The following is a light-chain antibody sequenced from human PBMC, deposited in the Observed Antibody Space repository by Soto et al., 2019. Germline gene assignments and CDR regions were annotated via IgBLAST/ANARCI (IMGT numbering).Light chain of an antibody. CDR3: CSYAGSYTHV. CDR1: SSDVGTYTY. Sequence: QSALTQTRSVSGSPGQSVTISCTGTSSDVGTYTYVSWYQQHPGKAPKLIIYDVIKRPSGVPDRFSGSQSGNTASLTISGLQAEDEADYYCCSYAGSYTHVFGTWNKLTVL. V-gene: IGLV2-11*01. J-gene: IGLJ1*01. CDR2: DVI.